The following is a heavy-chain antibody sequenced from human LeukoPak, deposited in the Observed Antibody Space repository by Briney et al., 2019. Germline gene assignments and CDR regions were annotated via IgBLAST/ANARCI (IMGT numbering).Heavy chain of an antibody. Sequence: ASVKVSCKASGGTFSSYAISWVRQAPGQGLEWMGWISAYNGNTNYAQKLLGRVTMTTDTSTSTAYVELRSLRSDDTAVYYCARGASSGHGDYWGQGTLVTVSS. D-gene: IGHD1-1*01. CDR1: GGTFSSYA. V-gene: IGHV1-18*01. J-gene: IGHJ4*02. CDR2: ISAYNGNT. CDR3: ARGASSGHGDY.